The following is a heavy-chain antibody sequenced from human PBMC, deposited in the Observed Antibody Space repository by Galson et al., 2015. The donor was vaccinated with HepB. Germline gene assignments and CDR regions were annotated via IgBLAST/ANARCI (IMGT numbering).Heavy chain of an antibody. CDR3: ARDRGLHEDLTPIDY. J-gene: IGHJ4*02. D-gene: IGHD4/OR15-4a*01. CDR2: ISYDGADK. Sequence: SLRLSCAASGFFLSSCAMHWVRQAPGKGLEWVTVISYDGADKFYADSVKGRFTISRDNSKNTVYLQMNSLRREDTAVYYCARDRGLHEDLTPIDYWDQGTLVTVSS. V-gene: IGHV3-30-3*01. CDR1: GFFLSSCA.